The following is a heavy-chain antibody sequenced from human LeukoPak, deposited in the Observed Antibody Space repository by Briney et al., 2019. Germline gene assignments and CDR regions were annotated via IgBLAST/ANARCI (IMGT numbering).Heavy chain of an antibody. CDR2: ISSSSSYI. J-gene: IGHJ4*02. D-gene: IGHD3-10*01. CDR1: GFTFSSYS. Sequence: GGSLRLSCAASGFTFSSYSMNWVRQAPGKGLEGVSSISSSSSYIYYADSVKGRFTISRDNAKNSLYLQMNSLRAEDTAVYYCASGRGFGELLWPHWGQGTLVTVSS. V-gene: IGHV3-21*01. CDR3: ASGRGFGELLWPH.